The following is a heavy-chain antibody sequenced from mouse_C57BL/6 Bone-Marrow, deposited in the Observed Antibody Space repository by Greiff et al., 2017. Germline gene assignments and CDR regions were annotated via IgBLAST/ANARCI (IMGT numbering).Heavy chain of an antibody. CDR1: GFTFSDFY. CDR3: ARDAVLPYWYFDV. D-gene: IGHD1-1*01. CDR2: SRNKANDYTT. V-gene: IGHV7-1*01. Sequence: EVKLMESGGGLVQSGRSLRLSCATSGFTFSDFYMEWVRQAPGKGLEWIAASRNKANDYTTEYSASVKGRFIVSRDTSQSILYLQMNALRAEDTTIYYCARDAVLPYWYFDVWGTGTTVTVSS. J-gene: IGHJ1*03.